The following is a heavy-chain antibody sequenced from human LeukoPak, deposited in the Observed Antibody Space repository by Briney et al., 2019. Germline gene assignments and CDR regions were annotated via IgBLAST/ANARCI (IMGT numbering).Heavy chain of an antibody. CDR1: GGSISSGGYY. CDR2: IYHSGST. CDR3: GRGYSYVDY. J-gene: IGHJ4*02. D-gene: IGHD5-18*01. Sequence: SQTLSLTCTVSGGSISSGGYYWSWIRQPPGKGLEWIGYIYHSGSTYYNPSLKSRVTISVDRSKNQFSLKLSSVTAADTAVYYCGRGYSYVDYWGQGTLVTVSS. V-gene: IGHV4-30-2*01.